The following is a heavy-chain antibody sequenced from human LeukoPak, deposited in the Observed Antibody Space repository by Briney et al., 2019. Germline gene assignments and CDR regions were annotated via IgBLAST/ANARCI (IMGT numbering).Heavy chain of an antibody. D-gene: IGHD4-17*01. J-gene: IGHJ6*02. V-gene: IGHV1-69*13. Sequence: GASVKVSCKASGGTFSSYAISWVRQAPGQGLEWMGGIIPIFGTANYAQKFQGRVTITADESTSTAYMELSSLRSEDTAVYYCARGAGDYEWGAPGSYYGMDVWGQGTTVTVSS. CDR2: IIPIFGTA. CDR3: ARGAGDYEWGAPGSYYGMDV. CDR1: GGTFSSYA.